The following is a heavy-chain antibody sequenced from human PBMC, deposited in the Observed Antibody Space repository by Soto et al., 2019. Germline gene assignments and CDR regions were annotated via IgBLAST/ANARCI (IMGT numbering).Heavy chain of an antibody. CDR3: ARVYGGGYYNWFDP. Sequence: SETLSLTCAVSGYSISSGYYWGWIRQPPGKGLEWIGSIYHSGSTYYNPSLKSRVTISVDTSKNQFSLKLSSVTAADTAVYYCARVYGGGYYNWFDPWGQGTLVTVSS. V-gene: IGHV4-38-2*01. CDR1: GYSISSGYY. CDR2: IYHSGST. D-gene: IGHD2-21*02. J-gene: IGHJ5*02.